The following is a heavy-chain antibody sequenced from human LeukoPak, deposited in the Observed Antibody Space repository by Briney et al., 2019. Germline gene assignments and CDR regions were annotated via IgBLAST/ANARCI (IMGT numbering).Heavy chain of an antibody. V-gene: IGHV1-69*06. CDR3: AKGSRLREAGSYRF. CDR2: IIPIFDTP. D-gene: IGHD3-16*02. Sequence: SVKVSCKASGGIFGSYAINWVRQAPGQGLEWLGRIIPIFDTPNYAQTFQGRVTISADKSTRTVYMELSSLRPEDTALYYCAKGSRLREAGSYRFWGQGTLVTVSS. CDR1: GGIFGSYA. J-gene: IGHJ4*02.